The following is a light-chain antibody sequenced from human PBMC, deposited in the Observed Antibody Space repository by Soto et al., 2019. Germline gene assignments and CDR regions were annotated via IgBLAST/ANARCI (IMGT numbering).Light chain of an antibody. CDR1: QSISSW. CDR2: KAS. V-gene: IGKV1-5*03. J-gene: IGKJ1*01. CDR3: QQYNSFPT. Sequence: DIQMTQSPSTLSASVGDRVTITCRASQSISSWLAWYQQKPGKAPKLLIYKASSLESGVPSRFSGSGSGTEFTLTISSLQPDDFATYYCQQYNSFPTFGQGT.